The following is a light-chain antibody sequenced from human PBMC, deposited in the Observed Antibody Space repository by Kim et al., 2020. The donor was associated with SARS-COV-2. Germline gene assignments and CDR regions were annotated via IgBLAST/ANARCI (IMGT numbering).Light chain of an antibody. Sequence: SASVGDRLTNTCQSSQFINTYLNWYQQKPGKAPRLLIYTASSLQRGVPSRFSGSGSGPDFTLTITSLQPEDFATYYCQQTYSAPYTFGQGTKLEI. CDR2: TAS. CDR1: QFINTY. CDR3: QQTYSAPYT. J-gene: IGKJ2*01. V-gene: IGKV1-39*01.